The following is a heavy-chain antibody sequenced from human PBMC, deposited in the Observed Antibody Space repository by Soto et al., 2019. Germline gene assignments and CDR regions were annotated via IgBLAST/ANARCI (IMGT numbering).Heavy chain of an antibody. V-gene: IGHV4-39*01. CDR3: ARRERAAGTDWWFDP. Sequence: PSETLSLTCTVSGGSISSSSFHWGWIRQPPGKGMEWIGSIYYSGSTYYSPSLKSRVAISVDTSKNQFSLKLSSVTAADTAVYYCARRERAAGTDWWFDPWGQGTLVTVSS. CDR1: GGSISSSSFH. J-gene: IGHJ5*02. CDR2: IYYSGST. D-gene: IGHD6-13*01.